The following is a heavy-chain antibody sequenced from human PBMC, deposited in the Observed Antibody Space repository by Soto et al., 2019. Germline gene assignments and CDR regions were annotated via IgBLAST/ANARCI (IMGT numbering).Heavy chain of an antibody. V-gene: IGHV3-66*01. CDR3: ARDFSGKNDAFDI. CDR2: ISNRGDT. CDR1: GLIVSDTY. D-gene: IGHD3-10*01. J-gene: IGHJ3*02. Sequence: PGGSLRLSCTASGLIVSDTYVNWVRQAPGKGLEWVSVISNRGDTHYADSVKGRFTVSRDNSKNTLYLQMNSLRAEDTAVYYCARDFSGKNDAFDIWGQGTVVTVSS.